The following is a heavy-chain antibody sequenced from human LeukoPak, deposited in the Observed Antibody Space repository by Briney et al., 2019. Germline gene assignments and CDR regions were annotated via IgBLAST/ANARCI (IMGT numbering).Heavy chain of an antibody. V-gene: IGHV3-66*01. CDR2: IYSGGGT. D-gene: IGHD3-10*01. CDR1: GFTVSSNY. J-gene: IGHJ6*02. Sequence: GGSLRLSCAASGFTVSSNYMSWVRQAPGKGLEWVSVIYSGGGTYYADSVKGRFTISRDNSKNTLYLQMNSLRAEDTAVYYCARDRALYYGSGSYYKPRDYYYYYGMDVWGQGTTVTVSS. CDR3: ARDRALYYGSGSYYKPRDYYYYYGMDV.